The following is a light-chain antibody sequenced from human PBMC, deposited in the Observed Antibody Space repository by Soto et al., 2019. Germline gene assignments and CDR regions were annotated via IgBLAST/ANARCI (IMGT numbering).Light chain of an antibody. J-gene: IGKJ1*01. V-gene: IGKV1-5*03. CDR3: HQYKTYWT. CDR2: KAS. Sequence: DIQMTQSPSSLSASVGDRVTITCRASQSISSYLNWYQQKPGKAPKLLIYKASSLQSGVPSRFSGSGSGTEFTLTISSLQPDDFATYYCHQYKTYWTFGHGTKVDIK. CDR1: QSISSY.